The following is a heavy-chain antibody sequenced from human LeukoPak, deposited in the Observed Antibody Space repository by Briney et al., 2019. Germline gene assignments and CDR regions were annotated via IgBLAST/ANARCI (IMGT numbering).Heavy chain of an antibody. CDR2: ISGSGGST. V-gene: IGHV3-23*01. Sequence: ETLSLTCTVSGGSISSSSYYWGWIRQPPGKGLEWVSAISGSGGSTYYADSVKGRFTISRDNSKNTLYLQMNSLRAEDTAVYYCAKARGSGSYRLSYYGMDVWGQGTTVTVSS. D-gene: IGHD3-10*01. CDR3: AKARGSGSYRLSYYGMDV. CDR1: GGSISSSSYY. J-gene: IGHJ6*02.